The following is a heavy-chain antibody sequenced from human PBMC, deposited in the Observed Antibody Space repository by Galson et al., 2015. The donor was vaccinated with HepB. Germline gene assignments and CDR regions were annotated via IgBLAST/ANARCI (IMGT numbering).Heavy chain of an antibody. D-gene: IGHD6-19*01. V-gene: IGHV1-2*02. Sequence: SVKVSCKASGYTFTGYYMHWVRQAPGQGLEWMGWINPNSGGTNYAQKFQGRVTMTRDTSISTAYMELSRLRSDDTAVYYCAREGTVSFGSVSSGWNTDYWGQGTLVTVSS. CDR1: GYTFTGYY. CDR2: INPNSGGT. CDR3: AREGTVSFGSVSSGWNTDY. J-gene: IGHJ4*02.